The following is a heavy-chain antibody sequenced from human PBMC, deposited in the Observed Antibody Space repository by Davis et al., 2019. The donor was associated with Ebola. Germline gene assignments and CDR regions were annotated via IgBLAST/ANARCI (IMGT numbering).Heavy chain of an antibody. J-gene: IGHJ4*02. V-gene: IGHV3-48*01. D-gene: IGHD3-3*01. CDR3: ARDRKYYDFWSGYYD. Sequence: PGGSLRLSCAASGFTFSSYSMNWVRQAPGKGLEWVSYISSSSSTIYYADSVKGRFTISRDSAKNSLYLQMNSLRAEDTAVYYCARDRKYYDFWSGYYDWGQGTLVTVSS. CDR2: ISSSSSTI. CDR1: GFTFSSYS.